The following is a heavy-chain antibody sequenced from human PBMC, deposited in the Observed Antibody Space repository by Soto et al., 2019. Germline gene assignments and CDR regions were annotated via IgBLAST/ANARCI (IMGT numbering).Heavy chain of an antibody. J-gene: IGHJ4*02. CDR3: GRDLHIAAADY. CDR2: ITSSSSTI. D-gene: IGHD6-25*01. CDR1: GFTFSTYS. Sequence: GGSLRLSCAASGFTFSTYSMNWVRQAPGKGLEWIAYITSSSSTIFYADSVKGRFTISRDNAKNTVFLQMNSLRAEDTAVHYCGRDLHIAAADYWGQGALVTVSS. V-gene: IGHV3-48*04.